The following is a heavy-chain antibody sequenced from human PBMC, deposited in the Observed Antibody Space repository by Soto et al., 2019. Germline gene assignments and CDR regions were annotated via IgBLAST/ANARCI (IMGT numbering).Heavy chain of an antibody. V-gene: IGHV4-59*01. J-gene: IGHJ5*02. D-gene: IGHD3-10*01. CDR1: GGSISSYY. Sequence: PSETLSLTCTVSGGSISSYYWSWIRQPPGKGLEWIGYIYYSGSTNYNPSLKSRVTISVDTSKNQFSLKLSSVTAADTAVYYCAGTSYYYGSGSYWNWFDPWGKGTLVTVSS. CDR3: AGTSYYYGSGSYWNWFDP. CDR2: IYYSGST.